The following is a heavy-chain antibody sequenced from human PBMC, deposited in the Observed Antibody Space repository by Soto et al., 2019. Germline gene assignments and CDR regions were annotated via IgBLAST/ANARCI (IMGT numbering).Heavy chain of an antibody. CDR3: ARDYSGHGMDV. J-gene: IGHJ6*02. D-gene: IGHD1-26*01. CDR2: INPNSGGA. V-gene: IGHV1-2*02. CDR1: GYTFTAYH. Sequence: ASVKVSCKTSGYTFTAYHIHRVRQAPGQGLEWMGWINPNSGGANYAQKFEGRVTMTRDTSISTVYMELSRLGSDDTALYYCARDYSGHGMDVWGQGTTVTVSS.